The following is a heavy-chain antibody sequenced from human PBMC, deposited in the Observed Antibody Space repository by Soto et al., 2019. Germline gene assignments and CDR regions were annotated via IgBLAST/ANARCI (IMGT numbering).Heavy chain of an antibody. Sequence: SQTLSLTCAISGYSVSSNTAAWNWIRSSPSRGLEWLGRTYYRSNWRHDYAVSVKSRITVNPDTSKNHFSLQLNSVTPDDTAVYYCARGVAGSGFDLWGQGNLVTGSS. J-gene: IGHJ4*02. CDR3: ARGVAGSGFDL. V-gene: IGHV6-1*01. CDR1: GYSVSSNTAA. D-gene: IGHD6-19*01. CDR2: TYYRSNWRH.